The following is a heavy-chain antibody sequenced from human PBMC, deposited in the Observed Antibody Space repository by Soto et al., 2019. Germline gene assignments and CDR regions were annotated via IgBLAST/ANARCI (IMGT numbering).Heavy chain of an antibody. V-gene: IGHV3-21*01. Sequence: LSLSCAASGFTFTRYSMNWVRHAPGKGLEWVSSISSTTNYIYYADSMKGRFTVSRDNAKNSVYLDMNSLSAEDTAVYYCARESEDLTSNFDYWGQGTLVTVSS. J-gene: IGHJ4*02. CDR2: ISSTTNYI. CDR3: ARESEDLTSNFDY. CDR1: GFTFTRYS.